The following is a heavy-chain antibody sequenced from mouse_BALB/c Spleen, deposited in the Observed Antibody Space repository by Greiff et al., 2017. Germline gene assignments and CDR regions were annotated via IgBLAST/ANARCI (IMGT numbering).Heavy chain of an antibody. D-gene: IGHD1-1*01. CDR1: GFTFSRFG. Sequence: EVMLVESGGGLVQPGGSRKLSCAASGFTFSRFGMHWVRQAPEKGLEWVAYISSGSSTIYYADTVKGRFTISRDNPKNTLFLQMTSLRSEDTAMYYCARGGSSSSWFVYWGQGTLVTVSA. CDR2: ISSGSSTI. CDR3: ARGGSSSSWFVY. V-gene: IGHV5-17*02. J-gene: IGHJ3*01.